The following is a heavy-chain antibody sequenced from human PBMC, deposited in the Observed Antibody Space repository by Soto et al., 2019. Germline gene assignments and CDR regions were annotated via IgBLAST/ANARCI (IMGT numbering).Heavy chain of an antibody. D-gene: IGHD3-10*01. CDR2: IDPSDSYT. V-gene: IGHV5-10-1*01. CDR1: GYSFTSYW. CDR3: VKLRFGRSARYYYYYGMDV. J-gene: IGHJ6*02. Sequence: GESLKISCKGSGYSFTSYWISWVRQMPGKGLEWMGRIDPSDSYTNYSPSFQGHVTISADKSISTAYLQWSSLKASDTAMYYCVKLRFGRSARYYYYYGMDVWGQGTTVTVSS.